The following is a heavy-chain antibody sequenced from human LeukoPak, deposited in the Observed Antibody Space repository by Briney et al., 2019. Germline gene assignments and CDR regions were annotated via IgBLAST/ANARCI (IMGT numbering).Heavy chain of an antibody. CDR1: GFTFSSYA. J-gene: IGHJ4*02. V-gene: IGHV3-23*01. D-gene: IGHD6-19*01. CDR3: ARDSSFLGSGWYGYFDY. CDR2: ISGSGGST. Sequence: PGGSLRLSCAASGFTFSSYAMSWVRQAPGKGLEWVSAISGSGGSTYYADSVKGRFTISRDNSKNTLYLQMNSLRAEDTAVYYCARDSSFLGSGWYGYFDYWGQGTLVTVSS.